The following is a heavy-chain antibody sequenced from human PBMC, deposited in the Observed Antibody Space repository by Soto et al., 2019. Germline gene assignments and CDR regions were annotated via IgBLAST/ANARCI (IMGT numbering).Heavy chain of an antibody. D-gene: IGHD3-3*01. V-gene: IGHV3-23*01. J-gene: IGHJ6*03. CDR1: GFTFSSYA. CDR2: ISGSGGST. Sequence: GGSLRLSCAASGFTFSSYAMSWVRQAPGKGLEWVSAISGSGGSTYYADSVKGRFTISRDNSKNTLYLQMNSLRAEDTAVYYCAKDLDLGVVIEDYYMDVWGKGTTVTVSS. CDR3: AKDLDLGVVIEDYYMDV.